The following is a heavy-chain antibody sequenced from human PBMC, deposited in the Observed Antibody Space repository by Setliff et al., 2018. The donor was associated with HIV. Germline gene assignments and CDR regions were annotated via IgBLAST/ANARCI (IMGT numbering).Heavy chain of an antibody. J-gene: IGHJ5*02. CDR2: INPSDGST. V-gene: IGHV1-46*01. CDR3: ARATGYYDSTVSPPYNWFDP. Sequence: ASVKVSCKASGYTFTSYYMHWVRQAPGQGLEWMGIINPSDGSTSYAQKFQGRVTMTRDTSTSTVYMELSSLRSEDTAVYYCARATGYYDSTVSPPYNWFDPWGQGTLVTVSS. CDR1: GYTFTSYY. D-gene: IGHD3-22*01.